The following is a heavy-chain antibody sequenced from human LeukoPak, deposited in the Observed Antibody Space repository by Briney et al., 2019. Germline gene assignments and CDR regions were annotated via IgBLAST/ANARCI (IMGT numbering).Heavy chain of an antibody. D-gene: IGHD6-13*01. CDR2: ISAYNGNT. J-gene: IGHJ4*02. CDR1: GYTFTSYG. V-gene: IGHV1-18*01. CDR3: ARGRLQDIAAATIAYLLDDY. Sequence: GASVKVSCKASGYTFTSYGISWVRQAPGQGLEWMGWISAYNGNTNYAQKLQGRATMTTDTSTSTAYMELRSLRSDDTAVYYCARGRLQDIAAATIAYLLDDYWGQGTLVTVSS.